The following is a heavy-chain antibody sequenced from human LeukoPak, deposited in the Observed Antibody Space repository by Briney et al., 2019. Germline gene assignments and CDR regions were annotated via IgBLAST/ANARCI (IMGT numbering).Heavy chain of an antibody. J-gene: IGHJ4*02. CDR2: ISSSGSII. D-gene: IGHD5-18*01. V-gene: IGHV3-11*04. Sequence: PGGSLRLSCAASGFTFSHYYMSWIRQAPGKGLEWISYISSSGSIIYYANSVKGRFTISRDNAKSSLYLQMNSLRAEDTAVYYCARVMGYSYYDCWGQGTLVTVSS. CDR1: GFTFSHYY. CDR3: ARVMGYSYYDC.